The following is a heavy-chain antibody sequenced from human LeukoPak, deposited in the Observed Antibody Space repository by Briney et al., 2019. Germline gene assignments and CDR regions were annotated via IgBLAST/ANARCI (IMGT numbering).Heavy chain of an antibody. CDR2: IYYSGST. D-gene: IGHD3-22*01. V-gene: IGHV4-59*11. J-gene: IGHJ4*02. Sequence: SETLSLTCTVSGGSISSHYWSWIRQPPGKGLEWIGYIYYSGSTNYNPSLKSRVTLSVDKSKNQFSLKLSSETAADTAVYYCARLLDDSSGFPHPNFDCWGQGTLVTVSS. CDR3: ARLLDDSSGFPHPNFDC. CDR1: GGSISSHY.